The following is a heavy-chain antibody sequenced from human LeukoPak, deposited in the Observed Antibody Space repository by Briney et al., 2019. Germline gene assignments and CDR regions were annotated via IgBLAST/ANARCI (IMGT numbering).Heavy chain of an antibody. D-gene: IGHD3-22*01. CDR1: GYTFTSYG. Sequence: AXVKVSCKASGYTFTSYGISWVRQAPGQGLEWMGWISAYNGNTNYAQKLKGRVTMTTDTSTSTAYMELRSLRSDDTAVYYCARYSYDSSGYPFDYWGQGTLATVSS. CDR2: ISAYNGNT. J-gene: IGHJ4*02. CDR3: ARYSYDSSGYPFDY. V-gene: IGHV1-18*01.